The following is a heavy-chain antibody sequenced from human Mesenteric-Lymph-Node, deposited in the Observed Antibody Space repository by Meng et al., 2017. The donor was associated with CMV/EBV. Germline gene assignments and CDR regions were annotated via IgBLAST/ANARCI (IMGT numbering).Heavy chain of an antibody. V-gene: IGHV5-10-1*01. CDR1: GYSFTTYW. J-gene: IGHJ4*02. CDR3: AVEYFDWSLDY. Sequence: ISCKGSGYSFTTYWITWVRQMPGKGLEWMGRIDPSDSYTNYSPSFQGHVTISVDKSISTAYLQWSSLKASDTAMYYCAVEYFDWSLDYWGQGALVTVSS. CDR2: IDPSDSYT. D-gene: IGHD3-9*01.